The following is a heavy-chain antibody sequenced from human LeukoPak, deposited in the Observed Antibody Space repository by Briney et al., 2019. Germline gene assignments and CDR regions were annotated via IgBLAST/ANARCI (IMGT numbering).Heavy chain of an antibody. CDR3: ARDLRRFLEVIDY. D-gene: IGHD3-3*01. V-gene: IGHV3-11*04. CDR2: ISSSGSTI. Sequence: GGSLRLSCAASGFTFSDYYMSWIRQAPGKGLEWVSYISSSGSTIYYADSVKGRFTISRDNAKNSLYLQMNSLRAEDTAVYYCARDLRRFLEVIDYWGQGTLVTVSS. J-gene: IGHJ4*02. CDR1: GFTFSDYY.